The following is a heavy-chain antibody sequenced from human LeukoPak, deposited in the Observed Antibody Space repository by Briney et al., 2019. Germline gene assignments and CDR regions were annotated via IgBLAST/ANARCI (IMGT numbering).Heavy chain of an antibody. CDR1: VYTFTDYY. D-gene: IGHD1-20*01. J-gene: IGHJ4*02. CDR2: VDPEDGET. CDR3: ATEGITGFLGLD. V-gene: IGHV1-69-2*01. Sequence: GASVKVSCKASVYTFTDYYMHWVQQAPGKGLEWMGLVDPEDGETIYAEKFQGRVTITADTSTDTAYMELSSLRSEDTAVYYCATEGITGFLGLDWGQGTLVTVSS.